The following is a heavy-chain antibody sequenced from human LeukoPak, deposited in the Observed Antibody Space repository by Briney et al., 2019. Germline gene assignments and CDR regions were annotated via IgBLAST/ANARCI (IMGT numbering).Heavy chain of an antibody. CDR2: IYYSGST. Sequence: SETLSLTCTVSGGSISSSSYYWGWIRQPPGKGLEWIGSIYYSGSTYYNPSLKSRVTISVDTSKNQFSLKLSSVTVADTAVYYCARASGSSGHYYYYMDVWGKGTTVTVSS. V-gene: IGHV4-39*01. D-gene: IGHD6-13*01. CDR3: ARASGSSGHYYYYMDV. CDR1: GGSISSSSYY. J-gene: IGHJ6*03.